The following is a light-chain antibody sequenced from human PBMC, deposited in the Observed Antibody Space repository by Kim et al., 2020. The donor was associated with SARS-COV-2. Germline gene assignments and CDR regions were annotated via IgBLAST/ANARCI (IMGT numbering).Light chain of an antibody. CDR1: QSVSSSY. CDR2: GAS. Sequence: SPGERATLSCRASQSVSSSYLAWYQQKPVQAPRLLIYGASSRATGIPDRFSGSGSGTDFTLTISRLEPEDFAVYYCQQYGSSPRTFGQGTKVEIK. V-gene: IGKV3-20*01. CDR3: QQYGSSPRT. J-gene: IGKJ1*01.